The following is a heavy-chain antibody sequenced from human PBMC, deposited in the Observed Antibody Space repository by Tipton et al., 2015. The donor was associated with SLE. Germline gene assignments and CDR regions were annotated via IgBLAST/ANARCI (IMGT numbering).Heavy chain of an antibody. D-gene: IGHD3-16*01. CDR2: VNGDNGNT. CDR3: VRMAGELTLTDAFDI. CDR1: GYTFTNYV. J-gene: IGHJ3*02. V-gene: IGHV1-18*01. Sequence: QLVQSGAEVKKLGASVKVSCKASGYTFTNYVISWVRQAPGQGLEGMGWVNGDNGNTNYSQKLQGRVTMTADTSTSTAYMELRSLRSDDTAVYYCVRMAGELTLTDAFDIWGPVTMVTVSS.